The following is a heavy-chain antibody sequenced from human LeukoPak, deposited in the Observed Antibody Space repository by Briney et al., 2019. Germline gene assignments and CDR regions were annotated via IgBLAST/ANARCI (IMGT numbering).Heavy chain of an antibody. Sequence: ALETLSLTCTVSGGSLSNRSSYWGWIRQPPGKGLEWIGSMYHSGNSYYNPFLKSRVTISADTSKNLFSLKMTSVTAADTAVYYCARTLSGYDYEIDSWGQGTLVTVSS. CDR1: GGSLSNRSSY. CDR2: MYHSGNS. V-gene: IGHV4-39*07. D-gene: IGHD5-12*01. CDR3: ARTLSGYDYEIDS. J-gene: IGHJ4*02.